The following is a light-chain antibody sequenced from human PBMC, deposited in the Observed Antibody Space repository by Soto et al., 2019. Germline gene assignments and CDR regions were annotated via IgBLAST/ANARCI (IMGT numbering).Light chain of an antibody. V-gene: IGKV1-9*01. J-gene: IGKJ3*01. CDR3: QQLNS. Sequence: DIQLTQSPSFLSASVGDRVTITCRASQGISNYVAWYQQKPGKAPKLLIYAASTLQSGVPSRFSGSGSGTEFTLTISSLQTEDFATYYCQQLNSFGPGNKGDIK. CDR2: AAS. CDR1: QGISNY.